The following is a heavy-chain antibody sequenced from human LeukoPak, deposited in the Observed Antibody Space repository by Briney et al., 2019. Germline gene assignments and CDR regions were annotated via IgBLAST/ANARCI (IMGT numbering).Heavy chain of an antibody. J-gene: IGHJ4*02. CDR3: ARGHGYCSSTSCSTHVDY. Sequence: ASVKVSCKASGYTFTGYYMHWVRQAPGQGLEWMGWINPNSGGTNYAQKFQGRVTMTRDTSISTAYMELSRLRSDDTAVYYCARGHGYCSSTSCSTHVDYWGQGTLVTVSS. D-gene: IGHD2-2*01. CDR1: GYTFTGYY. V-gene: IGHV1-2*02. CDR2: INPNSGGT.